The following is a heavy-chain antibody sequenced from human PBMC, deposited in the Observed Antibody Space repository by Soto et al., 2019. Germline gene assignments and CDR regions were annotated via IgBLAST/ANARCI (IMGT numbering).Heavy chain of an antibody. CDR1: GFTFSDYC. D-gene: IGHD4-17*01. V-gene: IGHV3-11*01. J-gene: IGHJ2*01. CDR2: ISSSGSTI. Sequence: QVQLVESGGGLVKPGGSLRLSCAASGFTFSDYCMSWIRQAPGKGLEWVSYISSSGSTIYYADYVKGRFTISRDNDKNSLYLQMNSLRAEDTAVYYCARYYGDTSSRYWYFDLWGRGTLVTVSS. CDR3: ARYYGDTSSRYWYFDL.